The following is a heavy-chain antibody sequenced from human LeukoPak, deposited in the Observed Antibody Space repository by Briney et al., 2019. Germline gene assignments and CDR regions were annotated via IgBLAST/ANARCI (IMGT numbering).Heavy chain of an antibody. D-gene: IGHD6-19*01. CDR1: GFTFSDSA. V-gene: IGHV3-64D*09. J-gene: IGHJ4*02. Sequence: GGSLKLSCAASGFTFSDSAMHWVRQAPGKGLEYVSAISSNGGSTYYADSVKGRFTISRDNSKNTLYLQMSSLRAEDTAVYYCVKRARGIAVALDYWGQGTLVTVSS. CDR2: ISSNGGST. CDR3: VKRARGIAVALDY.